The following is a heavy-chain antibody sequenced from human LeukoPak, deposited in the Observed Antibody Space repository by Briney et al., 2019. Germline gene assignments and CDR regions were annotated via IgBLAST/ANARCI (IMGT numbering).Heavy chain of an antibody. J-gene: IGHJ4*02. Sequence: GASVKVSCKASGYTFTSYGISWVRQAPGQGLERMGWINPNSGGTNYAQKFQDRVTMTRDTSISTAYMELSRLRSDDTAVYYCARVKTMIVVLTLFDFWGQGTLVTVSS. V-gene: IGHV1-2*02. CDR1: GYTFTSYG. CDR3: ARVKTMIVVLTLFDF. CDR2: INPNSGGT. D-gene: IGHD3-22*01.